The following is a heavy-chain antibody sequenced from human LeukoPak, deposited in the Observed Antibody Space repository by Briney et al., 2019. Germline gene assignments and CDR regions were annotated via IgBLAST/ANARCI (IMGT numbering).Heavy chain of an antibody. CDR3: ATSYYYGSSGYYYGFDY. J-gene: IGHJ4*02. V-gene: IGHV4-61*01. CDR1: GGSVSSGSYY. Sequence: SETLSLTCTVSGGSVSSGSYYWSWIRQPPGKGLEWIGYIYYSGSTNYNPSLKSRVTISVDTSKNQFSLKLSSVTAADTAVYYCATSYYYGSSGYYYGFDYWGQGTLVTVSS. D-gene: IGHD3-22*01. CDR2: IYYSGST.